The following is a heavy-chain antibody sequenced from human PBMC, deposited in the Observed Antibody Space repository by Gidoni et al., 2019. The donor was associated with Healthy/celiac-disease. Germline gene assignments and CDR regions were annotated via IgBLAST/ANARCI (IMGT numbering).Heavy chain of an antibody. Sequence: QVQLVESGGGVVQPGRSLRLSCAASGFTFSSYGMHWVRQAPGKGLGWVAVIWYDGSNKYYADSVTGRFTISRDNSKNTLYLQMNSLRAEDTAVYYCARSRGGTGTTPYYYYYGMDVWGQGTTVTVSS. CDR2: IWYDGSNK. V-gene: IGHV3-33*01. D-gene: IGHD1-1*01. CDR1: GFTFSSYG. J-gene: IGHJ6*02. CDR3: ARSRGGTGTTPYYYYYGMDV.